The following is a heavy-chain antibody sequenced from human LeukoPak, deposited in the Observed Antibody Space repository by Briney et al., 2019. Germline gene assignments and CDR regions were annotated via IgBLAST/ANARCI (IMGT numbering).Heavy chain of an antibody. CDR3: ARDGGLQSHFDY. D-gene: IGHD5-24*01. CDR2: IYHNGNS. CDR1: GDSLNEYY. V-gene: IGHV4-59*01. J-gene: IGHJ4*02. Sequence: SETLSLTCPVFGDSLNEYYWNWVRQPPGKGLQWIGYIYHNGNSNYNPSLKGRLTISVDTAKNQFSLKLTSVTAADTAVYYCARDGGLQSHFDYWGQGALVTVSS.